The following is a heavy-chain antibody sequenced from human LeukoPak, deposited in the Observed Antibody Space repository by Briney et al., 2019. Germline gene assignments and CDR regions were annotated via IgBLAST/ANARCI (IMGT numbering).Heavy chain of an antibody. Sequence: GGSLRLSCAASGFTFDDYAMHWVRQAPGKGLEWVSGISWNSGSIGYADSVKGRFTISRDNAKNSLYLQMNSLRAEDTALYYCAKDRFRYDAFDIWGQGTMVTVSS. CDR2: ISWNSGSI. D-gene: IGHD2-21*01. J-gene: IGHJ3*02. V-gene: IGHV3-9*01. CDR3: AKDRFRYDAFDI. CDR1: GFTFDDYA.